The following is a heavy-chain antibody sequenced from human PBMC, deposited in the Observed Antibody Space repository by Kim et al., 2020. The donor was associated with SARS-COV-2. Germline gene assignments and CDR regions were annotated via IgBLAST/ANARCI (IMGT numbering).Heavy chain of an antibody. J-gene: IGHJ3*02. Sequence: ASVKVSCKASGYTFTSYAMHWVRQAPGQRLEWMGWINAGNGNTKYSQKFQGRVTITRDTSASTAYMELSSLRSEDTAVYYCAMSLFGYYGSGSYRAFDIWGQGTMVTVSS. CDR1: GYTFTSYA. CDR2: INAGNGNT. D-gene: IGHD3-10*01. CDR3: AMSLFGYYGSGSYRAFDI. V-gene: IGHV1-3*01.